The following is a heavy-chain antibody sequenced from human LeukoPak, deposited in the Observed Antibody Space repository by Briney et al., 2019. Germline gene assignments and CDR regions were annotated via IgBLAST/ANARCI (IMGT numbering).Heavy chain of an antibody. Sequence: PGGSLRLSCAASGFTFSSYAMHWVRQAPGKGLEWVAVISYDGSNKYYADSVKGRLTISRDNSKNTLYLQMNSLRAEDTAVYYCAREARGTTRYYFDYWGQGTLVTVSS. CDR1: GFTFSSYA. CDR3: AREARGTTRYYFDY. CDR2: ISYDGSNK. J-gene: IGHJ4*02. V-gene: IGHV3-30-3*01. D-gene: IGHD1-26*01.